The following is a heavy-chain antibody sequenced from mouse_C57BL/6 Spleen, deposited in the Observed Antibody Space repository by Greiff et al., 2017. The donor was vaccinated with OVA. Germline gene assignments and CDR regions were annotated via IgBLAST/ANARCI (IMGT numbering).Heavy chain of an antibody. CDR3: ARSRDYGSSYDY. V-gene: IGHV1-52*01. D-gene: IGHD1-1*01. CDR2: IDPSDSET. CDR1: GYTFTSYW. Sequence: VQLQQPGAELVRPGSSVKLSCKASGYTFTSYWMHWVKQRPIQGLEWIGNIDPSDSETHYNQKFQDKATLTVDKSSSTAYMQLSSLTSGDSAVYYCARSRDYGSSYDYWGQGTTLTVSS. J-gene: IGHJ2*01.